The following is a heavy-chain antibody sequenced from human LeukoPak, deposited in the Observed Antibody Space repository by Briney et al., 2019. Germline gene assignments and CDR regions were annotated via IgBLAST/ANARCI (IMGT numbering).Heavy chain of an antibody. CDR1: GFALSSHW. CDR3: AKDRGAVAVHGGFDY. D-gene: IGHD6-19*01. Sequence: PGGSLRLSCAASGFALSSHWMTWVRQVPGRGPGWVANVNRDGSETYYLDSVKGRFTISRDNAKNSLYLQMNSLRAEDTALYYCAKDRGAVAVHGGFDYWGQGTLVTVSS. CDR2: VNRDGSET. V-gene: IGHV3-7*03. J-gene: IGHJ4*02.